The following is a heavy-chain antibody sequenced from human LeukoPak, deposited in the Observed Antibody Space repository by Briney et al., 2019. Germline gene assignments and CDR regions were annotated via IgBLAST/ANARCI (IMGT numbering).Heavy chain of an antibody. J-gene: IGHJ6*03. CDR2: IIPIFGTA. Sequence: SVKVSCKASGGTFSSYAISWVRQAPGQGLEWMGGIIPIFGTANYAQKFQGRVTITADKSTSTAYMELSSLRSEDTAVYYCAIKVSYCSSTSCYFESGDYYYYMDVWGKGTTVTVSS. V-gene: IGHV1-69*06. D-gene: IGHD2-2*01. CDR3: AIKVSYCSSTSCYFESGDYYYYMDV. CDR1: GGTFSSYA.